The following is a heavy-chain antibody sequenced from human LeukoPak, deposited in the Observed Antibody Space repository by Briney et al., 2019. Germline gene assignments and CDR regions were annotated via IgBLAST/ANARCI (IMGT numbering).Heavy chain of an antibody. Sequence: GGSLRLSCAASGFTFSSYAMSWVRQAPGKGLEWVPAISGSGGSTYYADSVKGRFTISRDNSKSTLYLQMNSLRAEDTAVYYCAKGGYSYGHFDYWGQGTLVTVSS. CDR1: GFTFSSYA. J-gene: IGHJ4*02. V-gene: IGHV3-23*01. D-gene: IGHD5-18*01. CDR3: AKGGYSYGHFDY. CDR2: ISGSGGST.